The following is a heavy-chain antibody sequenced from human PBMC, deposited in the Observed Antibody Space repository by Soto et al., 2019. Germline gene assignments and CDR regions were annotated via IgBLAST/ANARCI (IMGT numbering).Heavy chain of an antibody. D-gene: IGHD5-18*01. CDR3: ASVLFLGYTYGPAPK. CDR2: ISWNSNII. Sequence: EVQLVESGGGLVQPGRSLRLSRAASGFPFDDYAMHWVRHAPGKGLEWVSGISWNSNIIDYADSVKGRFTNSRDNAKNSLYLQMNGLRAEDTALYSCASVLFLGYTYGPAPKWGQGTLVTVSS. V-gene: IGHV3-9*01. J-gene: IGHJ4*02. CDR1: GFPFDDYA.